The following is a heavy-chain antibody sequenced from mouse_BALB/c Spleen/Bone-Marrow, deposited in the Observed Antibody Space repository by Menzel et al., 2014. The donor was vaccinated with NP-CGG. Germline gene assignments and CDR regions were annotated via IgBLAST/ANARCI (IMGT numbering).Heavy chain of an antibody. D-gene: IGHD2-4*01. CDR2: INPDSSTI. V-gene: IGHV4-1*02. CDR3: ARRDDYDGLFAY. J-gene: IGHJ3*01. CDR1: GFDFSRYW. Sequence: EVQLQQSGGGLVQPGGSLKLSCAASGFDFSRYWMSWVRPAPGKGLEWIGEINPDSSTINYTPSLKDKFIISRDNTKNTLYLQMSKVRSEDTALYYCARRDDYDGLFAYWGQGTLVTVSA.